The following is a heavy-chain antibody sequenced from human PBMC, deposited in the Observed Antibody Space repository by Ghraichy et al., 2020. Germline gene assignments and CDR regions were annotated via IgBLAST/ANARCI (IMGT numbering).Heavy chain of an antibody. J-gene: IGHJ4*02. CDR3: AKSWGGLAAPLDY. CDR2: ISGGGGTT. V-gene: IGHV3-23*01. Sequence: GESLNISCAASGFTFTSYAMSWVRQAPGKGLEWVSAISGGGGTTYYADSVKGRFTISRDNSKNTLYLQMNSLRAEDTAVYYCAKSWGGLAAPLDYWGQGTLVTVSS. D-gene: IGHD3-16*01. CDR1: GFTFTSYA.